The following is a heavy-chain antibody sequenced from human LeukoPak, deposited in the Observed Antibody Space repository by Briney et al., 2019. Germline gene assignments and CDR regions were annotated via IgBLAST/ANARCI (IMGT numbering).Heavy chain of an antibody. Sequence: SETLSLTCTVSGGSMSPYHWGWIRQPPGKGLEWTGYIYYSGSTNYNPSLKSRVTISVDTSKNQFSLKLSSVTAADTAVYYCARGAPIAVAIYDYWGQGTLVTVSS. V-gene: IGHV4-59*01. CDR2: IYYSGST. CDR1: GGSMSPYH. D-gene: IGHD6-19*01. J-gene: IGHJ4*02. CDR3: ARGAPIAVAIYDY.